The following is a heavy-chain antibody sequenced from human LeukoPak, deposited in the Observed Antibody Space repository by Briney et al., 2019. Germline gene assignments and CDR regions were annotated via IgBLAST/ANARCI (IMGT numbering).Heavy chain of an antibody. CDR2: ISGSGGST. J-gene: IGHJ4*02. Sequence: GGSLRLSCAASGSTFSSYAMSWVRQAPGKGLEWVSAISGSGGSTYYADSVKGRFTISRDNSKNTLYLQMNSLRAEDTAVYYCAKEGFYCSGDSCYPDYWGQGTLVTVSS. CDR3: AKEGFYCSGDSCYPDY. CDR1: GSTFSSYA. D-gene: IGHD2-15*01. V-gene: IGHV3-23*01.